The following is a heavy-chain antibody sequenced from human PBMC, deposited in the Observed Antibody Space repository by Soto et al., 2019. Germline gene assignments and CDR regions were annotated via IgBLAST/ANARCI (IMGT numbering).Heavy chain of an antibody. Sequence: SETLSLTCAVYGGSFSGYYWSWIRQPPGKGLEWIGEINHSGSTNYNPSLKSRVTISVDTSKNQFSLKLSSVTAADTAVYYCARGILTRSEYYFDYWGQGTLVTVSS. V-gene: IGHV4-34*01. CDR1: GGSFSGYY. CDR2: INHSGST. D-gene: IGHD3-9*01. J-gene: IGHJ4*02. CDR3: ARGILTRSEYYFDY.